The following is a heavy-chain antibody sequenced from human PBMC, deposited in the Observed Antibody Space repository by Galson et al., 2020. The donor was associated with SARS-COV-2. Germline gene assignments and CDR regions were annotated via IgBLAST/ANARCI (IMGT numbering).Heavy chain of an antibody. D-gene: IGHD4-4*01. Sequence: ETSETMSLTCTVSGGSMSSYYWSWIRQPPGKGLEWIGYFYYSGSTNYNPSLKRRVTISVDTSKNHFSLKLSSVTAADTALYYCARDQGYSPNAFDVWGQGTLVTVSS. CDR3: ARDQGYSPNAFDV. J-gene: IGHJ3*01. CDR2: FYYSGST. V-gene: IGHV4-59*01. CDR1: GGSMSSYY.